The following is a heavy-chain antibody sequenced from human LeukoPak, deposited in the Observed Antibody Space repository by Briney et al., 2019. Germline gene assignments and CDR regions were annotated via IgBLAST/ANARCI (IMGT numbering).Heavy chain of an antibody. Sequence: GGSLRLSCVGSGFTFENYAMTWVRRAPGKGLEWVSSISGSTGRAYYLDSVEGRFTISRDNSKNTLFLEMNSLRAEDTAVYYCAKFISPKGSVAGTGPPGPFDYWGQGTLVTVSS. CDR1: GFTFENYA. J-gene: IGHJ4*02. CDR3: AKFISPKGSVAGTGPPGPFDY. V-gene: IGHV3-23*01. CDR2: ISGSTGRA. D-gene: IGHD6-19*01.